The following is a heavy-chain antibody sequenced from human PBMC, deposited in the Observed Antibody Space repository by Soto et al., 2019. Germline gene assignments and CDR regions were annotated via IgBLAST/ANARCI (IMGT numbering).Heavy chain of an antibody. V-gene: IGHV4-31*03. Sequence: QVQLQESGPGLVKPSQTLSLICTVSGCSISSGGYYWSWIRQHPGKGLEWIGYIYSSGSTYYNASLKSRLTISLDTSKNHFSLNLSSVTAADTAVYYCARDGDGSGYFLDYWGQGTLVTVSS. J-gene: IGHJ4*02. CDR2: IYSSGST. CDR3: ARDGDGSGYFLDY. CDR1: GCSISSGGYY. D-gene: IGHD3-22*01.